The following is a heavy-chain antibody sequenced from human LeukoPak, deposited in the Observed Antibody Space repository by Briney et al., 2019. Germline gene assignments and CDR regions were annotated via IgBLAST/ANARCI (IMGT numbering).Heavy chain of an antibody. CDR2: IIPIFGTA. V-gene: IGHV1-69*13. CDR1: GYTLTELS. CDR3: ARGPHYYDSSGYYLHY. J-gene: IGHJ4*02. Sequence: SVKVSCKVSGYTLTELSMHWVRQAPGQGLEWMGGIIPIFGTANYAQKFQGRVTITADESTSTAYMELSSLRSEDTAVYYCARGPHYYDSSGYYLHYWGQGTLVTVSS. D-gene: IGHD3-22*01.